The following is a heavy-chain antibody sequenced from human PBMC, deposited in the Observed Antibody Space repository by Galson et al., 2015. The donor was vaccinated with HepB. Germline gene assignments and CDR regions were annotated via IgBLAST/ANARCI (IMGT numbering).Heavy chain of an antibody. V-gene: IGHV1-46*01. J-gene: IGHJ6*03. CDR2: INPSGGDT. Sequence: SVKVSCKASGYTFATYYMHWVRQAPGQGLEWMGMINPSGGDTTYAQKFQGRVTVTRDTSTSTVYLDMSSLRSEDTAVYYCARDRGENYMDVWGKGTMVTVSS. D-gene: IGHD3-10*01. CDR3: ARDRGENYMDV. CDR1: GYTFATYY.